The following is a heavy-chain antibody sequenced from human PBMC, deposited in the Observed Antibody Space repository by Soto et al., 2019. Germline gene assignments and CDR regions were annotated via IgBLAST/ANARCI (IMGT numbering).Heavy chain of an antibody. CDR2: ISYDGSNK. D-gene: IGHD2-15*01. Sequence: QVQLVESGGGVVQPGRSLRLCCAASGFTFSSYAMHWVRQAPGKGLEWVAVISYDGSNKYYADSVKGRFTISRDNSKNTLYLQMNSLRSEDTAVYYCARPGGLGYCSGGSCYFFLYSGQGTLVTVSS. CDR3: ARPGGLGYCSGGSCYFFLY. CDR1: GFTFSSYA. J-gene: IGHJ4*02. V-gene: IGHV3-30-3*01.